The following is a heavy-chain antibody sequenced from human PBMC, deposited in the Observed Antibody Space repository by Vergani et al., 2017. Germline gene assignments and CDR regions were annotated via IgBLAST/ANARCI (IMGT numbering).Heavy chain of an antibody. CDR1: DSSIMTNPY. V-gene: IGHV4-38-2*01. Sequence: QVQLQESGPGLVKPSETLTLTCDVSDSSIMTNPYWGWFRQSPGKGLEWIGCIHHSGDTHYNSSLKSRVSISIVSSSKFSLSLTSVTASDTAIYYCARHRGSVVFFPSSYFYGMDVWGHGTTVTVSS. CDR3: ARHRGSVVFFPSSYFYGMDV. D-gene: IGHD2-8*02. CDR2: IHHSGDT. J-gene: IGHJ6*02.